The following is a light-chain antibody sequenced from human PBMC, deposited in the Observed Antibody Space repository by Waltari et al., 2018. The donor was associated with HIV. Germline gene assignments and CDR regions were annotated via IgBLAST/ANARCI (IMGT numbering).Light chain of an antibody. V-gene: IGLV3-19*01. J-gene: IGLJ1*01. CDR3: NSRDSSGNHYV. CDR1: SLRRYY. Sequence: SSELTQDPAVSLALGQTVRITCQGDSLRRYYSRWYQQKPGQAPVLVIYGKNNRPSGIPDRFSGSSSGNTASLTITGAQAEDEADYYCNSRDSSGNHYVFGTGTKVTVL. CDR2: GKN.